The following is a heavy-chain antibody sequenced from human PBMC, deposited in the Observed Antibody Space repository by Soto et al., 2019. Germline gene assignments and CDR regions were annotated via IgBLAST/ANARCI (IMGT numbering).Heavy chain of an antibody. J-gene: IGHJ3*02. V-gene: IGHV1-2*04. CDR1: GYTFTGCY. CDR2: INPNSGGT. D-gene: IGHD6-19*01. CDR3: ARAVAGTHDAFDI. Sequence: ASVKVSCKASGYTFTGCYMHCVRQAPGQGLEWMGWINPNSGGTNYAQKFQGWVTMTRDTSISTAYMELSRLRSDDAAVYYCARAVAGTHDAFDIWGQGTMVTVSS.